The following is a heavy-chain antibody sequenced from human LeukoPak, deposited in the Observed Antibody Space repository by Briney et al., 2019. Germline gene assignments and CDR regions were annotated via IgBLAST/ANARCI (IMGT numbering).Heavy chain of an antibody. CDR3: TRGSRGSGSYYSRFDY. J-gene: IGHJ4*02. V-gene: IGHV3-49*04. CDR1: GFTFSSYA. CDR2: IRSKAYGGTT. Sequence: PGGSLRLSCAASGFTFSSYAMSWVRQAPGKGLEWVGFIRSKAYGGTTEYAASVEGRFTISRDDSKSIAYLQMNSLKTEDTAVYYCTRGSRGSGSYYSRFDYWGQGTLVTVSS. D-gene: IGHD3-10*01.